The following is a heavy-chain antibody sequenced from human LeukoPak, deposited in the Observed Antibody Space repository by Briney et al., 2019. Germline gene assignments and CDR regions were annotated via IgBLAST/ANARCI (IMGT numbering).Heavy chain of an antibody. D-gene: IGHD4-23*01. Sequence: NPGGSLRLSCAASGFTFSDYYMSWIRQAPGKGLEWISYISSSSRIIYYADSVKGRFTISRDSAQSSMYLQMNSLRAEDTAVYYCARANYGGNPRYFQHWGQGTLVTVSS. CDR1: GFTFSDYY. V-gene: IGHV3-11*01. CDR2: ISSSSRII. CDR3: ARANYGGNPRYFQH. J-gene: IGHJ1*01.